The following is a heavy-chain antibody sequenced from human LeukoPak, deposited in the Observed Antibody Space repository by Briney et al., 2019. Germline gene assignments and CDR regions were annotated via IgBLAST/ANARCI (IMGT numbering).Heavy chain of an antibody. J-gene: IGHJ4*02. CDR2: IYSGGST. CDR3: ARDNFGYYDSSDY. V-gene: IGHV3-66*01. D-gene: IGHD3-22*01. Sequence: GGSLRLSCAASGFTVSSNYMSWVRQAPGKGLEWVSVIYSGGSTYYADSVKGRFTISRDNSKNTLYLQMNSLRAEDTAAYYCARDNFGYYDSSDYWGQGTLVTVSS. CDR1: GFTVSSNY.